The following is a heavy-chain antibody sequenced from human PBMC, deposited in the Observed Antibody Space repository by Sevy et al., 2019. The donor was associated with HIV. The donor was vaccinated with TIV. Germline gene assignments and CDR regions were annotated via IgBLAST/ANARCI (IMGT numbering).Heavy chain of an antibody. Sequence: ASVKVSCKASGYTFTGYYMHWVRQAPGQGLEWMGWINPNSGGTNDAQKFQGRVTMTRDTSISTAYMELSRLRSDDTAVYYCALTQYYYDSSGYYDYWGQGTLVTVSS. J-gene: IGHJ4*02. CDR2: INPNSGGT. V-gene: IGHV1-2*02. D-gene: IGHD3-22*01. CDR1: GYTFTGYY. CDR3: ALTQYYYDSSGYYDY.